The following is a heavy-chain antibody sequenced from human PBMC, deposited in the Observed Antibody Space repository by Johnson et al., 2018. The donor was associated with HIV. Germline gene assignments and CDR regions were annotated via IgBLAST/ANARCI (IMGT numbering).Heavy chain of an antibody. V-gene: IGHV3-66*01. J-gene: IGHJ3*02. CDR2: IYSGGST. CDR3: ARDRDGQQWRSAFDI. Sequence: EVRLVESGGGLVQPGGSLRLSCAASGFTVRSSYMSWVRQAPGKGLEHVSVIYSGGSTYYADSVKGRFTISRDNSKNTLYLQMNSLRAEDTAVYYCARDRDGQQWRSAFDIWGHGTMVTVSS. CDR1: GFTVRSSY. D-gene: IGHD6-19*01.